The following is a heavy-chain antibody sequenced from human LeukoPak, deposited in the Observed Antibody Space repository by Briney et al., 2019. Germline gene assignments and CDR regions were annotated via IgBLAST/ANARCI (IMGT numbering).Heavy chain of an antibody. Sequence: PGGSLRLSCAASGFTFSSYSMNWVRQAPGKGLGWVSSISSSSSYIYYADSVKGRFTISRDNAKNSLYLQMNSLRAEDTAVYYCARDYFSIAVGFDYWGQGTLVTVSS. CDR2: ISSSSSYI. CDR1: GFTFSSYS. CDR3: ARDYFSIAVGFDY. D-gene: IGHD6-19*01. V-gene: IGHV3-21*01. J-gene: IGHJ4*02.